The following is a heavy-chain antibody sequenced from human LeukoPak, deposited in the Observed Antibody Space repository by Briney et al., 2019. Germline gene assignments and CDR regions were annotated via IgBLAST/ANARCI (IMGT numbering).Heavy chain of an antibody. CDR1: TFSFSNQV. CDR2: ISYDGTSQ. Sequence: GGSLRLSCAASTFSFSNQVMHWVRQTPGEGLEWLAVISYDGTSQYYADSARGRFTVSKDNAKSSLYLQMNSLRAEDTAVYFCARSLTSTWRSILVAFDLWGQGTMVTVSS. J-gene: IGHJ3*01. D-gene: IGHD6-13*01. CDR3: ARSLTSTWRSILVAFDL. V-gene: IGHV3-30*07.